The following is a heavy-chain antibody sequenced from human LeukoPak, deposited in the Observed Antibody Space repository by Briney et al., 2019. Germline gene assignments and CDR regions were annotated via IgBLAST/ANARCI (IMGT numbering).Heavy chain of an antibody. V-gene: IGHV3-43*02. CDR2: ISGDGGST. D-gene: IGHD6-13*01. J-gene: IGHJ6*04. Sequence: GGSLRLSCAASGFTFDDYAMHWVRQAPGKGLEWVSLISGDGGSTYYADSVKGRFTISRDNSKNSLYLQMSSLRAEDTALYYCAKEQWSSSWTYAMDVWAKGTTVTGSS. CDR3: AKEQWSSSWTYAMDV. CDR1: GFTFDDYA.